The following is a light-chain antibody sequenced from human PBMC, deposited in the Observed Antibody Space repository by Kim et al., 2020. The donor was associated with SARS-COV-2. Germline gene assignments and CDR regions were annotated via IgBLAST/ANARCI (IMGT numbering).Light chain of an antibody. Sequence: DIVMSQSPDSLAVSLGERATINCKSSQSVLYSPNNKNYLAWYQQKPGQPPKLLIYWASTRESGVPDRFSGSGYAPDFTLTISSLQAEDVAVYYCQQCYATPYTFGQGTKLEI. V-gene: IGKV4-1*01. CDR3: QQCYATPYT. CDR2: WAS. J-gene: IGKJ2*01. CDR1: QSVLYSPNNKNY.